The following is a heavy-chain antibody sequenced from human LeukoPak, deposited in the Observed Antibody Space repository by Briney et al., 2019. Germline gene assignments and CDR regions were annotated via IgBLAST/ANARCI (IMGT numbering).Heavy chain of an antibody. D-gene: IGHD2-8*02. J-gene: IGHJ3*01. CDR1: GFSLSSGAEG. V-gene: IGHV2-5*02. Sequence: SGPTLVKPTQTLTLTCSFSGFSLSSGAEGVGWVRQPPGKALEWLSLIYWDDDTRYNPSLNNRLSITKDTSENQVVLTLANLDPMDTATYYCAHRLLSSAGAYDFWGPGTMVTVSS. CDR2: IYWDDDT. CDR3: AHRLLSSAGAYDF.